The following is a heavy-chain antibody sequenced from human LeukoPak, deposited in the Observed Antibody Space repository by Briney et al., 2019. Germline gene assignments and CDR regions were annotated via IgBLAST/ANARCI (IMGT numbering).Heavy chain of an antibody. CDR1: GFTFSSYW. D-gene: IGHD1-26*01. CDR3: ARQLLYRVRVGATLTYFDY. Sequence: GGSLRLSCAASGFTFSSYWMSWVRQAPGKGLGWVANIKQDGSEKYYVDSVKGRFTISRDNAKNSLYLQMNSLRAEDTAVYYCARQLLYRVRVGATLTYFDYWGQGTLVTVSS. J-gene: IGHJ4*02. V-gene: IGHV3-7*01. CDR2: IKQDGSEK.